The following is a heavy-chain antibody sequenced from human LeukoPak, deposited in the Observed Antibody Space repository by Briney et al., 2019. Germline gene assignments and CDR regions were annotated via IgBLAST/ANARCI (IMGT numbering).Heavy chain of an antibody. D-gene: IGHD4-23*01. CDR2: ISASGGGT. CDR3: AKEVTPGALLYGPFDY. Sequence: PGGSLRLSCAASEFIFSSYGMSWVRQAPGKGLEWVSAISASGGGTYYADSVKGRFTISRGNSRNTLYLQMNSLRAEDTAIYYCAKEVTPGALLYGPFDYWGQGTLVTVSS. J-gene: IGHJ4*02. V-gene: IGHV3-23*01. CDR1: EFIFSSYG.